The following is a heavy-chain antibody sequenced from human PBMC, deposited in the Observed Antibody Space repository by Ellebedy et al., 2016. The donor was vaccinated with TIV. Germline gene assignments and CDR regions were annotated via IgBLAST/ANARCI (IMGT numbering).Heavy chain of an antibody. CDR2: ISYTGGSQ. CDR3: AQRGADY. CDR1: GFTFSSHA. J-gene: IGHJ4*02. D-gene: IGHD3-16*01. V-gene: IGHV3-30-3*01. Sequence: GESLKISCAVSGFTFSSHAMHWVRQAPGKGLEWVATISYTGGSQNYADSVKGRFTISRDNAKNSLYLQMNSLRAEDTAVYYCAQRGADYWGQGTPVTVSS.